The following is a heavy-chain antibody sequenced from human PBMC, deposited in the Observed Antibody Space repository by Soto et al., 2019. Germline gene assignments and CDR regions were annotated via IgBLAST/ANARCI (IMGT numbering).Heavy chain of an antibody. D-gene: IGHD5-18*01. CDR3: ARDPGGYSYGAY. CDR2: IYSGGST. CDR1: GFTVSSSY. J-gene: IGHJ4*02. V-gene: IGHV3-53*01. Sequence: GSLRLSCAASGFTVSSSYMSWVRQAPGKGLEWVSVIYSGGSTYYADSVKGRFTISRDNSKNTLYLQMNSLRAEDTAVYYCARDPGGYSYGAYWGQGTLVTVSS.